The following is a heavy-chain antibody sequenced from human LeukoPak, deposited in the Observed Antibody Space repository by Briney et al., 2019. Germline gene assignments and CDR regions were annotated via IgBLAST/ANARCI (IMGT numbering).Heavy chain of an antibody. CDR3: AKEVLTPGPGGYFDY. CDR1: GFTFSSYG. CDR2: ISYDGSNK. V-gene: IGHV3-30*18. J-gene: IGHJ4*02. Sequence: PGRSLRLSCAASGFTFSSYGMHWVRQAPGKGLEWEAVISYDGSNKYYADSVKGRFTISRDNSKNTLYLQMNSLRAEDTAVYYCAKEVLTPGPGGYFDYWGQGTLVTVSS. D-gene: IGHD1-14*01.